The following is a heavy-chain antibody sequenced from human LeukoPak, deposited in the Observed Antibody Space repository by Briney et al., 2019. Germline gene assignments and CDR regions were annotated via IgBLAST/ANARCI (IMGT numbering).Heavy chain of an antibody. J-gene: IGHJ4*02. CDR1: GFTLSTYW. Sequence: GGTLRLSCEASGFTLSTYWMNWVRQVPGKGLDWVANINPDGSGKRYVDSVKGRFTIARDNADNSLSLQMNSLRAEDTAVYYCASWGAGGNSWGQGTLVTVSS. V-gene: IGHV3-7*01. D-gene: IGHD3-16*01. CDR3: ASWGAGGNS. CDR2: INPDGSGK.